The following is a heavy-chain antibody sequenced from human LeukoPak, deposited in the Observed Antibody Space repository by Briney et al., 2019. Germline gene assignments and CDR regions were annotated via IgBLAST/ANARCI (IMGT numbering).Heavy chain of an antibody. J-gene: IGHJ4*02. CDR1: GFIFSSYE. Sequence: GGSLRPSCAGSGFIFSSYEMNWVRQAPGKGLEWVSYISNTDSTIYYADSVKGRFTISRDNAKNSLYLQMDSLRVEDTAVYYCARDGGLSNNVCFLDYWGQGTLVTVSS. CDR2: ISNTDSTI. CDR3: ARDGGLSNNVCFLDY. V-gene: IGHV3-48*03. D-gene: IGHD2/OR15-2a*01.